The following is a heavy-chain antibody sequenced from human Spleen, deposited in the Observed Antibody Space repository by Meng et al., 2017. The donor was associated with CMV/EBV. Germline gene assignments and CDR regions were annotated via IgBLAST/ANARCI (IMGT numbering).Heavy chain of an antibody. V-gene: IGHV3-21*01. J-gene: IGHJ4*02. CDR1: GFTFSSYS. CDR2: ISSSSTFI. CDR3: ARGRLRWYLY. Sequence: GGSLRLSCAASGFTFSSYSINWVRQAPGKGLEWVSSISSSSTFINYADSVKGRFTISRDNAKNSLYLQMNSLRAEDTAVYYCARGRLRWYLYWGQGTLVTVSS. D-gene: IGHD4-23*01.